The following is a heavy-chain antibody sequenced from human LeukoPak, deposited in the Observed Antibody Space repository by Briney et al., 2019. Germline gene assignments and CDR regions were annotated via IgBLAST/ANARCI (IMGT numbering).Heavy chain of an antibody. CDR2: INPSGGST. D-gene: IGHD3-3*01. Sequence: ASVTVSCTASGYTFTSYYMHWVRQAPGQGLEWMGIINPSGGSTSYAQKFQGRVTMTRDTSTSTVYMELSSLRSEDTAVYYCASSRGRFWSGYLNGMDVWGQGTTVTVSS. J-gene: IGHJ6*02. V-gene: IGHV1-46*01. CDR3: ASSRGRFWSGYLNGMDV. CDR1: GYTFTSYY.